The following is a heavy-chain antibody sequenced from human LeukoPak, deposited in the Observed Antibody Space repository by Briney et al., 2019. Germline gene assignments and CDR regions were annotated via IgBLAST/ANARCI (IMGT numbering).Heavy chain of an antibody. V-gene: IGHV4-59*01. CDR2: IYYSGSA. CDR1: GGSISSYY. CDR3: ARVGYSSSWYLAG. J-gene: IGHJ4*02. Sequence: SETLSLTCTVSGGSISSYYWSWIRQPPGKGLEWIGYIYYSGSANYNPPLKSRVTISVDTSKNQFSLKLSSVTAADTAVYYCARVGYSSSWYLAGWGQGTLVTVSS. D-gene: IGHD6-13*01.